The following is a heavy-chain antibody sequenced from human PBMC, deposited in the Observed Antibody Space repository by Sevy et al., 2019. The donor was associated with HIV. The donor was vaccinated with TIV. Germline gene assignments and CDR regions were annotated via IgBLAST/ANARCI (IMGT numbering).Heavy chain of an antibody. CDR3: ARSPPVVVVPGAPSWFDP. CDR2: INESGIT. Sequence: SETLSLTCAVHDGSFSGYYWNWIRQLPGKGLEWIGEINESGITYYNPSLKSRVTISVDTSKKQFCLKLNSVTAADTAVYFCARSPPVVVVPGAPSWFDPWGQGTLFTVSS. D-gene: IGHD2-2*01. J-gene: IGHJ5*02. CDR1: DGSFSGYY. V-gene: IGHV4-34*01.